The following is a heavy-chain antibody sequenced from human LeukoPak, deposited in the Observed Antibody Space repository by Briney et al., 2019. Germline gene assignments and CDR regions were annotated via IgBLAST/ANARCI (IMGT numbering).Heavy chain of an antibody. Sequence: KPSETLSLTCTVSGGSISSSPYYWGWIRQPPGKGLEWIGTIYYSGSTYYNPSLKSRVTISVDTSKNQFSLKLSSVTAADTAVYYCARGGDDIVVVPAATKVYYYYMDVWGKGTTVTVSS. CDR1: GGSISSSPYY. CDR3: ARGGDDIVVVPAATKVYYYYMDV. V-gene: IGHV4-39*01. CDR2: IYYSGST. J-gene: IGHJ6*03. D-gene: IGHD2-2*01.